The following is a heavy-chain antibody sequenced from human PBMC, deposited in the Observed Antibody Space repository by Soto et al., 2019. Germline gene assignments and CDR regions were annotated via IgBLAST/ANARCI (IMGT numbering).Heavy chain of an antibody. CDR1: GFSFSTFSSYA. CDR3: ASRTAFDY. V-gene: IGHV3-23*01. D-gene: IGHD2-21*02. Sequence: GGSLRLSCAASGFSFSTFSSYAMSWVRQAPGKGLEWVSTISGSGGTTYYADSVEGRFTISRDNSRNTLYMLMNSLRAEDTAVYYCASRTAFDYWGQGTLVTVSS. J-gene: IGHJ4*02. CDR2: ISGSGGTT.